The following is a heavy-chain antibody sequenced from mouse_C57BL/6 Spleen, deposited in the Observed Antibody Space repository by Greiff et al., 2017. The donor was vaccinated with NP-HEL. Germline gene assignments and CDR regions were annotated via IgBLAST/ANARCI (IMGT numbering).Heavy chain of an antibody. V-gene: IGHV5-4*01. CDR3: ARDQHDYDGYYAMDY. J-gene: IGHJ4*01. Sequence: DVHLVESGGGLVKPGGSLKLSCAASGFTFSSYAMSWVRQTPEKRLEWVATISDGGSYTYYPDNVKGRFTISRDNAKNNLYLQMSHLKSEDTAMYYCARDQHDYDGYYAMDYWGQGTSVTVSS. CDR1: GFTFSSYA. CDR2: ISDGGSYT. D-gene: IGHD2-4*01.